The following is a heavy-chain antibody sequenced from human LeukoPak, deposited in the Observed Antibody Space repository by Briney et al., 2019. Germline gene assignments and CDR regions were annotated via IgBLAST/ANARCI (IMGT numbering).Heavy chain of an antibody. CDR1: GGSISSSNW. D-gene: IGHD6-19*01. J-gene: IGHJ5*02. CDR2: IYHSGST. CDR3: ARRRNSSGWWGWFDP. Sequence: PSETLPLTCAVSGGSISSSNWCSWVRQPPGKGLVSIAEIYHSGSTNYNPSLKSRVTMSVDKSKNQFSLKLSSVTAADTAVYYCARRRNSSGWWGWFDPWGQGTLVTVSS. V-gene: IGHV4-4*02.